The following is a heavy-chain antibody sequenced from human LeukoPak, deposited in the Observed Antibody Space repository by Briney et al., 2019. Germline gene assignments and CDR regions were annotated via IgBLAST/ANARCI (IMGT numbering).Heavy chain of an antibody. J-gene: IGHJ4*02. V-gene: IGHV4-39*01. D-gene: IGHD3-3*01. Sequence: SETLSLTCTVSGGSISSSSYYWGWIRQPPGKGLEWIVSIYYSVSTYYNPPLKSRVTISVDTSKNQFSLKLSSVTAANTAVYYCARHTYYDFWSGSGPRWDYWGQGKLVTVSS. CDR1: GGSISSSSYY. CDR2: IYYSVST. CDR3: ARHTYYDFWSGSGPRWDY.